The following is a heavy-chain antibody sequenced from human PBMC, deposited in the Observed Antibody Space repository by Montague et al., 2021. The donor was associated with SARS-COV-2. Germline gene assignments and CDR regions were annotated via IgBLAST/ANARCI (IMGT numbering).Heavy chain of an antibody. CDR3: ASRYDSSGYYVF. D-gene: IGHD3-22*01. CDR2: IYYTGST. J-gene: IGHJ4*02. V-gene: IGHV4-59*08. CDR1: GGSISSYY. Sequence: SGTLSLTCTVSGGSISSYYWSWIRQPPGKGLEWIGYIYYTGSTNYNPSLRSRVTISVDTSKKQFSLKLNSVTAADTAVYYCASRYDSSGYYVFWGQGTLVPVSS.